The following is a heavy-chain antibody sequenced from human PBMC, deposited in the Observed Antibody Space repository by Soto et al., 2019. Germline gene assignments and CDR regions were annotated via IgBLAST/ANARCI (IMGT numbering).Heavy chain of an antibody. Sequence: EVQLLESGGGLVQPGGSLRLSGAASGFRFSSKAMSWFRQAPGKGLEGVSIISGSGSSTYYTDSLKGRFTISRDNSKNMVYLEMNYLRAEDTAVYYCAKENGFQFVNFGASGFDYWGQGSLVSVSS. D-gene: IGHD6-6*01. CDR3: AKENGFQFVNFGASGFDY. V-gene: IGHV3-23*01. J-gene: IGHJ4*02. CDR2: ISGSGSST. CDR1: GFRFSSKA.